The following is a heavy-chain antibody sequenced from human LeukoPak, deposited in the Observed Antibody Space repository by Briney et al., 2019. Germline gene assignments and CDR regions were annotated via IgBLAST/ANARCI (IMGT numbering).Heavy chain of an antibody. CDR2: MYYSGST. V-gene: IGHV4-59*08. D-gene: IGHD1-26*01. CDR3: ARHGGSWTFDY. J-gene: IGHJ4*02. Sequence: SETLSLTCTLSRGSISSYYWSWIRPPPQKGLEWIGHMYYSGSTNYNPSLKSRVTISVDTSKSQFSLKLSSVTAADTAVYYCARHGGSWTFDYWGQGILVTVSS. CDR1: RGSISSYY.